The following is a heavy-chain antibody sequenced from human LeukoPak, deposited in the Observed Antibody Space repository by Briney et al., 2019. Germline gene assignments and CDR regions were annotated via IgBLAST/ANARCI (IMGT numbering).Heavy chain of an antibody. V-gene: IGHV3-33*01. D-gene: IGHD3-16*01. Sequence: GRSLRLSCAASGFTFSSYGMHWVRQAPGKGLEWVAVIWYDGSNKYYADSVKGRFTISRGNSKNTLYLQMNSLRAEDTAVYYCARGGTLLTYSAFDYWGQGTLVTVSS. CDR3: ARGGTLLTYSAFDY. CDR1: GFTFSSYG. CDR2: IWYDGSNK. J-gene: IGHJ4*02.